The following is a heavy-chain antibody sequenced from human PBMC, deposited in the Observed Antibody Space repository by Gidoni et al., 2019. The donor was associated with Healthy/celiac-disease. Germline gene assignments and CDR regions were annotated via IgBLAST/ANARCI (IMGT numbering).Heavy chain of an antibody. J-gene: IGHJ4*02. Sequence: QLQLQESGQGLVKPSATLSLTCTVSGASISSSSYYWGWIRQPPGKGLEWIGGTYYSGSTYYNPSLKCRVTIAVDTSKNQFSLKLSSVTAADTAVYYCARHKYCSGGSCYKDYFDYWGQGTLVTVSS. V-gene: IGHV4-39*01. CDR3: ARHKYCSGGSCYKDYFDY. D-gene: IGHD2-15*01. CDR1: GASISSSSYY. CDR2: TYYSGST.